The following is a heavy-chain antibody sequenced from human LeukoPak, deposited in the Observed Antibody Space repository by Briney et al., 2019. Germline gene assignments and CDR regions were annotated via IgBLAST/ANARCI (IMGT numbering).Heavy chain of an antibody. CDR1: GGSISSNW. D-gene: IGHD3/OR15-3a*01. J-gene: IGHJ4*02. V-gene: IGHV4-4*02. CDR3: GKDETDFSKVAY. CDR2: IQHSGRT. Sequence: SETLSLTCAVSGGSISSNWWSWVRQPPGKGLEWIGEIQHSGRTNYNPSLKSRVTISVDKSKNQFSLNLYSVTAADTAMYYCGKDETDFSKVAYWGQGTLVTVSS.